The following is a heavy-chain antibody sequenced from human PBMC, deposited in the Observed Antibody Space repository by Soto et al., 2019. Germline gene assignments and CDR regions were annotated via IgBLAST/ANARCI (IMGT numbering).Heavy chain of an antibody. Sequence: SETLSLTCTVSGGSISSYYWSWIRQPPGKGLEWIGYIYYSGSTNYNPSLKSRVTISVDTSKNQFSLKLSSVTASDTAVYYCARAGQHVVPAATLPRYYYYYYMDVWGKGTTVTVSS. V-gene: IGHV4-59*01. CDR2: IYYSGST. CDR3: ARAGQHVVPAATLPRYYYYYYMDV. CDR1: GGSISSYY. J-gene: IGHJ6*03. D-gene: IGHD2-2*01.